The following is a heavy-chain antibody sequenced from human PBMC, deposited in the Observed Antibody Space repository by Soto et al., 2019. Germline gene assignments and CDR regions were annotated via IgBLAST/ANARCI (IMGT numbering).Heavy chain of an antibody. CDR3: AKGGCSGGNCSPNWFDP. CDR1: GFNFSSHA. J-gene: IGHJ5*02. V-gene: IGHV3-23*01. CDR2: ISGSGGNT. D-gene: IGHD2-15*01. Sequence: GGSLRLSCAASGFNFSSHAMTWVRQAPGKGLEWVSSISGSGGNTYYADSVKGRFTISRDNSKNTLYLQMNSLRAEDTAVYYCAKGGCSGGNCSPNWFDPWGQGTLVTVSS.